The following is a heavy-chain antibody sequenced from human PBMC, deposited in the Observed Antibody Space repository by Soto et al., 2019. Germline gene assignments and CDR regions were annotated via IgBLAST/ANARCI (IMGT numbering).Heavy chain of an antibody. V-gene: IGHV1-2*04. J-gene: IGHJ4*02. Sequence: QVQLVQSGAEVKKLGASVKVSCKASGYTFTAYYIHWVRQAPGQGLEWVGWINPNSGDTNSAQRFQGWVTMTGDTSVSTAYRDLTRLRSDDTAVYYCARGGYTYGYGLDYWGQGTLVTVSS. CDR2: INPNSGDT. D-gene: IGHD5-18*01. CDR3: ARGGYTYGYGLDY. CDR1: GYTFTAYY.